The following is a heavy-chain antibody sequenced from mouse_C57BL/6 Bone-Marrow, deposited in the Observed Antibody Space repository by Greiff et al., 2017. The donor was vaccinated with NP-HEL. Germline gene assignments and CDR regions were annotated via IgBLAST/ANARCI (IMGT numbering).Heavy chain of an antibody. V-gene: IGHV1-55*01. CDR3: ASSRGWNWGFAY. J-gene: IGHJ3*01. CDR1: GYTFTSYW. CDR2: IYPGSGST. Sequence: QVQLQQPGAELVKPGASVKMSCKASGYTFTSYWITWVKQRPGQGLEWIGDIYPGSGSTNYNEKFKSKATLTVDTSSSTAYMQLSSLTSEDSAVYYCASSRGWNWGFAYWGQGTLVTVSA. D-gene: IGHD4-1*01.